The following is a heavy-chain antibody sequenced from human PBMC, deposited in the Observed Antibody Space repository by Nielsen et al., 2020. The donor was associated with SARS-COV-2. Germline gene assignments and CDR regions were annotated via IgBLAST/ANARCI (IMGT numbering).Heavy chain of an antibody. CDR1: GGSFSGYY. D-gene: IGHD3-16*02. J-gene: IGHJ4*02. V-gene: IGHV4-34*01. CDR3: ARSYYVWGSYRLTYYFDY. Sequence: SETLSLTCAVYGGSFSGYYWSWIRQPPGKGLEWIGEINHSGSTNYNPSLKSRVTISVDTSKNQFSLKLSSATAADTAVYYCARSYYVWGSYRLTYYFDYWGQGTLVTVSS. CDR2: INHSGST.